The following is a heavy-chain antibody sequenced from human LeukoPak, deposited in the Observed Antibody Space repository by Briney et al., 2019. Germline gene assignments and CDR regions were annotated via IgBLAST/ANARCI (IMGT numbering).Heavy chain of an antibody. Sequence: PSETLSLTCTVSGGSISSSIYYWGWIRQPPGKGLEWMGRMFYSGSPYYNPSLKSRVTISVDTSKNHFSLRLSSVTAADTAVYYCATQLASTGHFDYWGQGTLVTVSS. CDR1: GGSISSSIYY. CDR3: ATQLASTGHFDY. J-gene: IGHJ4*02. D-gene: IGHD3-3*02. CDR2: MFYSGSP. V-gene: IGHV4-39*01.